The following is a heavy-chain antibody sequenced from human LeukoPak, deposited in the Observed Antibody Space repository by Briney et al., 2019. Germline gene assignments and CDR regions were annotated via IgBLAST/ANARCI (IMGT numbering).Heavy chain of an antibody. D-gene: IGHD1-26*01. CDR1: GFSFSSYN. V-gene: IGHV3-21*01. Sequence: GGSLRLSCEASGFSFSSYNMDWVRQTPGKGLEWISSITTSSTYTFYADSVKGQFTISRDNARNSLYLQMNSLRVEDTAVYYCARDPYSGTYGNTYYYYMDVWGKGTTVTISS. CDR2: ITTSSTYT. J-gene: IGHJ6*03. CDR3: ARDPYSGTYGNTYYYYMDV.